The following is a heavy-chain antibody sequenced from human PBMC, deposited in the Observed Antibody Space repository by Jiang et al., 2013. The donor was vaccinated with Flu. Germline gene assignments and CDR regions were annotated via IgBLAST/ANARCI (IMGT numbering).Heavy chain of an antibody. Sequence: MHWVRPRLQARGVEWVAVISYDGSNKYYADSVKGRFTISRDNSKNTLYLQMNSLRAEDTAVYYCARVRAVGGGDYWGQGTLVTVSS. J-gene: IGHJ4*02. V-gene: IGHV3-30-3*01. D-gene: IGHD3-16*01. CDR3: ARVRAVGGGDY. CDR2: ISYDGSNK.